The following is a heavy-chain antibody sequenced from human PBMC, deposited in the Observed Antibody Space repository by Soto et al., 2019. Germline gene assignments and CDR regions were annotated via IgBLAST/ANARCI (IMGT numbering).Heavy chain of an antibody. J-gene: IGHJ6*02. D-gene: IGHD5-18*01. V-gene: IGHV4-34*01. CDR1: GGSFSGYY. CDR2: INHSGST. Sequence: PSETLSLTCAVYGGSFSGYYWSWIRQPPGKGLEWIGEINHSGSTNYNPSLKSRVTISVDTSKNQFSLKLSSVTAADTAVYYCARGGYRTRYYYYYGMDVWGQGTTVTVSS. CDR3: ARGGYRTRYYYYYGMDV.